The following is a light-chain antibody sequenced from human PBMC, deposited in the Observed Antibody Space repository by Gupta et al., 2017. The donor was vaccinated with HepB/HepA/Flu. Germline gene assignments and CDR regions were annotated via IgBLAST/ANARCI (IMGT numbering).Light chain of an antibody. Sequence: DIVMTQSPDSLAVSLGERATINCKSSQSVLYSSKNKNYLAWYQQKPGQPPKLIIYWASSRECGVTDRFSGSGAGKDFTLTISSRQAEDVAVYYWQQNYSTHTFGGGTKVEIK. V-gene: IGKV4-1*01. CDR2: WAS. J-gene: IGKJ4*01. CDR1: QSVLYSSKNKNY. CDR3: QQNYSTHT.